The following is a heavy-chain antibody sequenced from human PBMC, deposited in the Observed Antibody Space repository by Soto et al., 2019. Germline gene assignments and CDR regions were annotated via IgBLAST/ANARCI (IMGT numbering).Heavy chain of an antibody. J-gene: IGHJ5*02. CDR1: GDSIISSDFY. V-gene: IGHV4-39*01. CDR3: ARHSLALRKNNWFDP. D-gene: IGHD3-3*02. CDR2: IFYLGSS. Sequence: PPETLSLTCTVSGDSIISSDFYWCRVRQPPGKGLEWIGSIFYLGSSYYNPSLKSRVTMSVDTSKNQFSLRLRSVTAADTALYFCARHSLALRKNNWFDPWGQGIMVT.